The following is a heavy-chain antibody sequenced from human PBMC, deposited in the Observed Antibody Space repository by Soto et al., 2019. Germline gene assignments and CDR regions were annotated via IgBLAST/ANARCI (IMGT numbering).Heavy chain of an antibody. V-gene: IGHV3-23*01. CDR1: GFTFSSYA. D-gene: IGHD6-13*01. CDR3: AKSRWSSTKGGAFDI. CDR2: ISGSGGST. Sequence: SGGSLRLSCAASGFTFSSYAMSWVRQAPGKGLEWVSAISGSGGSTYYADSVKGRFTISRDNSKNTLYLQMNSLRAEDTAVYYCAKSRWSSTKGGAFDIWGQGTMVTVSS. J-gene: IGHJ3*02.